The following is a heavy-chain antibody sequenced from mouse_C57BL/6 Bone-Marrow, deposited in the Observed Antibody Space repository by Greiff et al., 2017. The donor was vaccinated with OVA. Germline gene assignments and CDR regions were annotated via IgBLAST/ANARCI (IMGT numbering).Heavy chain of an antibody. Sequence: QVQLQQSGPELVKPGASVKISCKASGYSFTSYYIHWVKQRPGQGLEWIGWIYPGSGNTKYNEKFKGKATLTADTSSSTAYMQLSSLTSEDSAVYYCASSFYYYGSSWYFDFWGQGTTLTVSS. CDR2: IYPGSGNT. CDR1: GYSFTSYY. V-gene: IGHV1-66*01. CDR3: ASSFYYYGSSWYFDF. D-gene: IGHD1-1*01. J-gene: IGHJ2*01.